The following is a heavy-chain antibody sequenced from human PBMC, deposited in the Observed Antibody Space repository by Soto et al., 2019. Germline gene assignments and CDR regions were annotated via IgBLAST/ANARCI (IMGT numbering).Heavy chain of an antibody. CDR3: ARSVPDDYYDSSGYYYWTFDY. CDR1: GGTFSSYA. CDR2: IIPIFGTA. Sequence: ASVKVSCKASGGTFSSYAISWVRQAPGQGLEWMGGIIPIFGTANYAQKFQGRVTITADESTSTAYMELSSLRSEDTAVYYCARSVPDDYYDSSGYYYWTFDYWGQGTLVTVSS. D-gene: IGHD3-22*01. J-gene: IGHJ4*02. V-gene: IGHV1-69*13.